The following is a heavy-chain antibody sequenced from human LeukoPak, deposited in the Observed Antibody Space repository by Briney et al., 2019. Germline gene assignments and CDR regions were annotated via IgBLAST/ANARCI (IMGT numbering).Heavy chain of an antibody. D-gene: IGHD3-3*01. CDR1: GFTFSSYA. V-gene: IGHV3-23*01. CDR3: AKDYGETYYDFWSGYYKNYYYGMDV. Sequence: GGSLRLSRAASGFTFSSYAMSWVRQAPGKGLEWVSAISGSGGSTYYADSVKGRFTISRDNSKNTLYLQMNSLRAEDTAVYYCAKDYGETYYDFWSGYYKNYYYGMDVWGQGTTVTVSS. J-gene: IGHJ6*02. CDR2: ISGSGGST.